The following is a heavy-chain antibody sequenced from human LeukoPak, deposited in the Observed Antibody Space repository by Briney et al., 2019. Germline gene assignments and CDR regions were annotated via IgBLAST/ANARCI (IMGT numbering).Heavy chain of an antibody. V-gene: IGHV4-34*01. Sequence: IRQPPGXXXXXXGEINHSGSTNYNPSLKSRVAISVDTSKNQFSLKLSSVTAADTAVYYCARGSPPYYYYGMDVWGQGTTVTVSS. CDR3: ARGSPPYYYYGMDV. CDR2: INHSGST. J-gene: IGHJ6*02.